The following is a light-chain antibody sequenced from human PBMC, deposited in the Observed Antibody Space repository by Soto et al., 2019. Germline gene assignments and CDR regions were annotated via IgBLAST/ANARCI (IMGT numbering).Light chain of an antibody. CDR3: QQYGSSSLT. Sequence: EIVLTQSPGTLSLSPGERATLSCRASQSVSGSYLAWYQQKPRQAPSLLIYGASSRATGIPDRFSGSGSGTDFTLPTIRLEPEDFAAYYCQQYGSSSLTFGRGTKVDIK. CDR2: GAS. CDR1: QSVSGSY. J-gene: IGKJ4*01. V-gene: IGKV3-20*01.